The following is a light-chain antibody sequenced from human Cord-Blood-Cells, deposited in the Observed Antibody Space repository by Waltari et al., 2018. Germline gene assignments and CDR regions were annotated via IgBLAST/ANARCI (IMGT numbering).Light chain of an antibody. V-gene: IGKV3-20*01. CDR1: QSVTSSY. J-gene: IGKJ4*01. CDR3: QQYGSSPLT. Sequence: EIGLTQAPVTLSLSPGQRDTLSCRASQSVTSSYLAWYQQKPGQAPRLLIYGASSRATGIPDRFSGSGSGTDFTLTISRLEPEDFAVYYCQQYGSSPLTFGGGTKVEIK. CDR2: GAS.